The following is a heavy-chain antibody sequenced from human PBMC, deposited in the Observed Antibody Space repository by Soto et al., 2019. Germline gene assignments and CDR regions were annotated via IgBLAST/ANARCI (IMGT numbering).Heavy chain of an antibody. J-gene: IGHJ4*02. CDR1: GGSISSSSYY. V-gene: IGHV4-39*01. CDR3: ARYIAVTGNFDY. CDR2: IYYSGTT. D-gene: IGHD6-19*01. Sequence: QLQLQESGPGLVKPSETLSLTCTVSGGSISSSSYYWGWIRQPPGKGLEWIGNIYYSGTTYYNPSLKSRVTMSVETSKNQFSLKLSSVSAADTAAYYCARYIAVTGNFDYWGQGTLVTVSS.